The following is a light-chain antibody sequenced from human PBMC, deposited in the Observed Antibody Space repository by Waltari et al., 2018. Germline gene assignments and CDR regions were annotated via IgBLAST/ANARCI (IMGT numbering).Light chain of an antibody. CDR2: DVY. CDR1: QDMSTD. J-gene: IGKJ1*01. CDR3: QQRSLWPRT. V-gene: IGKV3-11*01. Sequence: EIVLTQSPATLSLSPGDTGTLSCRASQDMSTDLAWYQHRPGQPPRLLVYDVYNRAAGIPPRFSGSWSGTDFTLTISSLEPEDLAVYFCQQRSLWPRTFGPGTKVEI.